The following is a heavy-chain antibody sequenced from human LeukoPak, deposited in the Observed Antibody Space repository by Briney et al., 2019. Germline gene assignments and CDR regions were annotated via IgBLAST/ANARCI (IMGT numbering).Heavy chain of an antibody. CDR3: ARAEYSFHAFDI. CDR1: GFTFRTYS. Sequence: GGSLRLSCAASGFTFRTYSMNWVRQAPGKGLEWVSYITSRSSSILYADSVKGRFTISRDNAKNSLYLQMNSLRAEDTAVYYCARAEYSFHAFDIWGQGTLVTVSS. V-gene: IGHV3-48*04. CDR2: ITSRSSSI. D-gene: IGHD5-18*01. J-gene: IGHJ4*02.